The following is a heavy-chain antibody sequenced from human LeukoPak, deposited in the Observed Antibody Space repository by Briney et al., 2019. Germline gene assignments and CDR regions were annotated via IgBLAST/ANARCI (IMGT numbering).Heavy chain of an antibody. CDR2: MRSSSSYI. D-gene: IGHD3-10*01. V-gene: IGHV3-21*01. CDR3: AKFMVRGVRGQIWFDP. CDR1: VITLSMYT. Sequence: GRSLSLSPAASVITLSMYTINGVRPATRQGLEWVSSMRSSSSYIYYTDSVKGRFTSCRNNAENSLKLQMNRLRAEDTAVYYGAKFMVRGVRGQIWFDPWGQGTLVTVSS. J-gene: IGHJ5*02.